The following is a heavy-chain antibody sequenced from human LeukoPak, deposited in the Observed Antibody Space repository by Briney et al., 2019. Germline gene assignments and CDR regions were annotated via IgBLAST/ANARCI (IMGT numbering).Heavy chain of an antibody. V-gene: IGHV3-74*01. D-gene: IGHD3-3*01. Sequence: GGSLRLSCAASGFIFSDHWMHWVRQAPGKGLVWLSRINNNGSSTIYADSVKGRFTFSRDNAENTLFLEMSSLRVEDTAVYYCVRERNNFWSGHHSIFDSWGQGTLVTVSS. CDR1: GFIFSDHW. CDR2: INNNGSST. J-gene: IGHJ4*02. CDR3: VRERNNFWSGHHSIFDS.